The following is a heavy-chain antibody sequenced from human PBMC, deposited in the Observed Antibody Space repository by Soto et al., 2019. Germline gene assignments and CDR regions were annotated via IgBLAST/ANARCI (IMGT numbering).Heavy chain of an antibody. CDR2: IIHSGNT. J-gene: IGHJ4*02. D-gene: IGHD3-9*01. CDR1: GGSFSGYY. CDR3: ARAGYYNMWVYYFDL. Sequence: PSETLSLTCAVCGGSFSGYYWSGIRQPPGKGLEWIGEIIHSGNTNYNPSLESRVSVSVDRSKNQFSLKLTSVTAADSAVYYCARAGYYNMWVYYFDLWGRGTLVTVSS. V-gene: IGHV4-34*09.